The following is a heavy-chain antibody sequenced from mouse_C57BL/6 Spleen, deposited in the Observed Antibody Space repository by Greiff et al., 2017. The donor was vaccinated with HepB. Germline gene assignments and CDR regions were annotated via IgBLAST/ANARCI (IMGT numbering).Heavy chain of an antibody. D-gene: IGHD2-1*01. J-gene: IGHJ2*01. V-gene: IGHV5-6*01. CDR2: ISSDGSYT. CDR3: ARHTIVTTYYFDY. CDR1: GFTFSSYG. Sequence: EVKLMESGGDLVKPGGSLKLSCAASGFTFSSYGMSWVRQTPDKRLEWVATISSDGSYTYYPDSMKGRFTISRDNAKNTLYLQMSSLKSEDTAMYYCARHTIVTTYYFDYWGQGTTLTVSS.